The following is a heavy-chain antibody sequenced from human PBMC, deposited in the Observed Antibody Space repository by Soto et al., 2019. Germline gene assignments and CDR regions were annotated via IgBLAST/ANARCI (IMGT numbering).Heavy chain of an antibody. D-gene: IGHD3-10*01. Sequence: SETLSLTCTVSGGSISSYYWSWIRQPPGKGLEWIGYIYHSGSTNYNPSLKSRVTISVDKSKNQFSLKLSSVTAADTAVYYCARDIQYYGSGSYDYWGQGTLVTVSS. CDR2: IYHSGST. V-gene: IGHV4-59*12. CDR1: GGSISSYY. J-gene: IGHJ4*02. CDR3: ARDIQYYGSGSYDY.